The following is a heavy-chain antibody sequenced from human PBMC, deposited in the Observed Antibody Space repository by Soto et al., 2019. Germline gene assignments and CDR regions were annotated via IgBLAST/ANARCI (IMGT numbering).Heavy chain of an antibody. V-gene: IGHV1-8*01. CDR1: GYTFRNYD. D-gene: IGHD5-18*01. Sequence: GASVKVSCKASGYTFRNYDINWVRQATGQGLEWMGWMNPDSGNTGHAQKFQGRVTMTTDASISTAYLELSSLKSEDTAVYYCARGYNYGQWYFHYWGQGTPVTVSS. J-gene: IGHJ4*02. CDR2: MNPDSGNT. CDR3: ARGYNYGQWYFHY.